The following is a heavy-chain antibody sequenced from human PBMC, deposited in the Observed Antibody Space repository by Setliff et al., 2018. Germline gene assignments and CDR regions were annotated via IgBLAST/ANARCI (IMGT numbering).Heavy chain of an antibody. CDR1: GDSISSGDYF. Sequence: SETLSLTCTVSGDSISSGDYFWNWIRQPPGKGLEWIAYIYHSGSAYYNPSLKSRVTMSVDTSKDRFSLHLTSVTAADTAVYYCAREVGTSTSSDAFDVWGQGMMVTVSS. CDR3: AREVGTSTSSDAFDV. J-gene: IGHJ3*01. V-gene: IGHV4-30-4*08. CDR2: IYHSGSA. D-gene: IGHD1-26*01.